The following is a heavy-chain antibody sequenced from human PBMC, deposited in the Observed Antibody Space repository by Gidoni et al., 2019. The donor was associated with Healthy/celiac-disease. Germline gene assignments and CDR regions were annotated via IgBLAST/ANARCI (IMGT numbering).Heavy chain of an antibody. D-gene: IGHD3-3*01. CDR1: GFTFDDYA. CDR3: AKDTLAYDFWSGYTFDP. Sequence: EVQLVESGGGLVQPGRSLRLSCAASGFTFDDYAMHWVRQAPGKGLELVSGISWNSGSIGYADSVKGRFTISRDNAKNSLYLQMNSLRAEDTALYYCAKDTLAYDFWSGYTFDPWGQGTLVTVSS. CDR2: ISWNSGSI. V-gene: IGHV3-9*01. J-gene: IGHJ5*02.